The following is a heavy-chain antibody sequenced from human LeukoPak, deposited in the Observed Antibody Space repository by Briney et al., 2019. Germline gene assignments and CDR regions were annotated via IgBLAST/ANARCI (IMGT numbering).Heavy chain of an antibody. CDR3: ATDGNYYDSSGYYKR. D-gene: IGHD3-22*01. CDR1: GYTLTELS. V-gene: IGHV1-24*01. Sequence: GASVKVSCKVSGYTLTELSMHWVRQAPGKGLEWMGGFDAEDGETIYAQKFQGRVTMTEDTSTDTAYMELSSLTSKDTAVYYCATDGNYYDSSGYYKRWGQGTLDTVSS. J-gene: IGHJ4*02. CDR2: FDAEDGET.